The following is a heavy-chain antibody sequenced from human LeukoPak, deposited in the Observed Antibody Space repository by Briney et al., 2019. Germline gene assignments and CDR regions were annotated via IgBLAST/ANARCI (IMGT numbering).Heavy chain of an antibody. CDR1: GFSFSSYW. Sequence: PGGSLRLSCVASGFSFSSYWMAWVRQAPGKGLEWVANIKYDGSHKYYVDSVKGRFTISRDNAKNSLYLQMNSLRAEDTAVYYCARVHPMVPFYYYYGMDVWGQGTTVTVSS. V-gene: IGHV3-7*01. CDR3: ARVHPMVPFYYYYGMDV. D-gene: IGHD4/OR15-4a*01. CDR2: IKYDGSHK. J-gene: IGHJ6*02.